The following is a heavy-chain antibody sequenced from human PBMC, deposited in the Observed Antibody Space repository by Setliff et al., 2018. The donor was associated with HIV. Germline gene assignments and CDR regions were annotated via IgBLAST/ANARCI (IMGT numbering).Heavy chain of an antibody. J-gene: IGHJ3*02. CDR1: GGSISSGDYF. D-gene: IGHD2-21*02. V-gene: IGHV4-30-4*08. CDR2: IYYSGSA. Sequence: SETLSLTCTVSGGSISSGDYFLSWIRQAPGKGLEWIGCIYYSGSAYYNPSLQSRVTISVDTSKNQVSLKLNSMTAADTAVYYCARDLRGDSVPATAAKSFDIWGQGTLVTVSS. CDR3: ARDLRGDSVPATAAKSFDI.